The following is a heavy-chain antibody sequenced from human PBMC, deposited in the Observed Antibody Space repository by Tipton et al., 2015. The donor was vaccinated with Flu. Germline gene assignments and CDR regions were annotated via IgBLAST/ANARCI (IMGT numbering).Heavy chain of an antibody. J-gene: IGHJ3*02. V-gene: IGHV4-4*07. CDR3: ARRSSLDAFDI. CDR2: IYTSGST. Sequence: TLSLTCTVSGGSISSYYWSWIRQPAGKGLGWIGRIYTSGSTNYNPSLKSRVTMSVDTSKNQFSLKLSSVTAADTAVYYCARRSSLDAFDIWGQGTMVTVSS. D-gene: IGHD6-13*01. CDR1: GGSISSYY.